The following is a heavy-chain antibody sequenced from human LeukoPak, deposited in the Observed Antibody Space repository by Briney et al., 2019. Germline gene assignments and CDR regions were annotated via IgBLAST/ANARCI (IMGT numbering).Heavy chain of an antibody. D-gene: IGHD3-10*01. Sequence: GESLKISCKGSGYSFTSYWIGWVRQMPGKGLEWMGIIYPGDSDTRYSPSFQGQVTISADKSISTAYLQWSSLKASDTAMYYCARYTSGSGGYAYYFDYWGQGTLVTVSS. CDR2: IYPGDSDT. J-gene: IGHJ4*02. CDR1: GYSFTSYW. V-gene: IGHV5-51*01. CDR3: ARYTSGSGGYAYYFDY.